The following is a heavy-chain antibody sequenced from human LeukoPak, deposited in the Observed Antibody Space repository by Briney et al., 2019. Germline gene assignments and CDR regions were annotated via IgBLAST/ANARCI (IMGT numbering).Heavy chain of an antibody. CDR1: GVPIRTYY. CDR2: IYHTGSP. V-gene: IGHV4-59*08. J-gene: IGHJ4*02. D-gene: IGHD3-16*01. Sequence: SETLSLTCSVSGVPIRTYYWTWFRQPPGKGLEWLGYIYHTGSPNYNPSLKSRVTLSIDTSRSQFSLRLTSVTAADTAVYYCANYDGAPRSWGQGTLVTVSS. CDR3: ANYDGAPRS.